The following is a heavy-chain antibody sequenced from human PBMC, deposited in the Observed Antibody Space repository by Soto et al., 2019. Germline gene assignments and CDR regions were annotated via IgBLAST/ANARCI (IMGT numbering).Heavy chain of an antibody. CDR3: SLGSWSAETFDV. Sequence: QVHLEQSGAEVKKPGSSVKVSCKAAGGTFSTYTLIWVRQAPGQGLEWMGRIIPMLTVTNSAQKFQSRATLTADKSTSTAFMERTSLTSDDPAVYYCSLGSWSAETFDVWGHGPMVTVSS. CDR2: IIPMLTVT. V-gene: IGHV1-69*02. D-gene: IGHD2-2*01. CDR1: GGTFSTYT. J-gene: IGHJ3*01.